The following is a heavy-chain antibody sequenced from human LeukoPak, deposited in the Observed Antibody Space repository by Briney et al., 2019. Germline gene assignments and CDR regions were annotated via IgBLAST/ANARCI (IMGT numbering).Heavy chain of an antibody. CDR3: ASPGVVTPFSSTDFDY. J-gene: IGHJ4*02. D-gene: IGHD3-3*01. V-gene: IGHV4-59*01. CDR1: GDSISIYY. CDR2: IYSSGTT. Sequence: SETLSLTCTLSGDSISIYYWNCIRHPPGKGLEGLGFIYSSGTTNYNPSLKSRLSFSIETSKNQFSLKLTSMTAADTAVYYCASPGVVTPFSSTDFDYWGQGTLVTVSS.